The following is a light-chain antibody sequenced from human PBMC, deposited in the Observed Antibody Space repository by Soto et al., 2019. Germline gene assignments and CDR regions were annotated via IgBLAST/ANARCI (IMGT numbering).Light chain of an antibody. CDR3: QQSFSSPFT. CDR2: GAS. V-gene: IGKV1-39*01. Sequence: DIQMTQSPSSLSASVGDRVSITCRASQSIRSHLNWFQHKPGKAPKVLIYGASSLQGGVPSRFSGSGSGTEFTLTIKSLQPEDFATYYCQQSFSSPFTFGPGTKVDVK. J-gene: IGKJ3*01. CDR1: QSIRSH.